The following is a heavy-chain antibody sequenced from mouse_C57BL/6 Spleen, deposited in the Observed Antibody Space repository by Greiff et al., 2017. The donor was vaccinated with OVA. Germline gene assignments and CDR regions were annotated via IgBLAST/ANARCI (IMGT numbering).Heavy chain of an antibody. D-gene: IGHD1-1*01. CDR3: ARNYYGSSSAWFAY. CDR1: GFSLTSYG. J-gene: IGHJ3*01. CDR2: LWSGGST. V-gene: IGHV2-2*01. Sequence: VQLVESGPGLVQPSQSLSITCTVSGFSLTSYGVHWVRQSPGKGLEWLGVLWSGGSTDYNAAFISRLSISKDNSKSQVFFKMNSLQADDTAIYYCARNYYGSSSAWFAYWGQGTLVTVSA.